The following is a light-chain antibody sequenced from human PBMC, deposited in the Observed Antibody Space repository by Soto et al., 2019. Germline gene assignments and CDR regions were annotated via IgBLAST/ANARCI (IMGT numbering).Light chain of an antibody. J-gene: IGLJ2*01. CDR1: SGHSTYA. V-gene: IGLV4-69*01. Sequence: QSVLTQSPSASASLGASVKLTCTLSSGHSTYAIAWLQQQPEKGPRYLMKLNSDGSHNKGDGIPARFSGSSSGAERYLTISRLQSEDEADYYCQTWGTGIHVVFGGGTKLTVL. CDR2: LNSDGSH. CDR3: QTWGTGIHVV.